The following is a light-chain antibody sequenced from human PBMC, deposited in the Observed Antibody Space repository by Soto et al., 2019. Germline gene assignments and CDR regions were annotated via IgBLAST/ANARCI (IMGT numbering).Light chain of an antibody. Sequence: DIQMTQSPSSLSASVGERVTITCRASQSIDKYLNWYQHKPGKAPYLLIYAASHLRSGVPTRFSGSGTVTSFTLTISSLQYEDLATYYCQQSYSSPGTFGRGTKVELK. J-gene: IGKJ1*01. CDR3: QQSYSSPGT. CDR1: QSIDKY. V-gene: IGKV1-39*01. CDR2: AAS.